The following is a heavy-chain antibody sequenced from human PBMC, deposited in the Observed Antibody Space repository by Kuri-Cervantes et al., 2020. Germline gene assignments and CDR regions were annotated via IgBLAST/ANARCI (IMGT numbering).Heavy chain of an antibody. D-gene: IGHD6-13*01. CDR2: IIPIFGTA. Sequence: SVKVSCKASGYTFTSYGISWVRQAPGQGLEWMGGIIPIFGTANYAQKFQGRVTITADKSTSTAYMELSSLRSEDTAVYYCASQYSSSWGGWFDPWGQGTLVTVSS. CDR1: GYTFTSYG. J-gene: IGHJ5*02. V-gene: IGHV1-69*06. CDR3: ASQYSSSWGGWFDP.